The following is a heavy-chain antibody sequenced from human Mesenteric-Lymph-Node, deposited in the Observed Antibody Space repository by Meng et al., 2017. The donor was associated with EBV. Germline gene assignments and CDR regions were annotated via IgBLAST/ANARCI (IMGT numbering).Heavy chain of an antibody. D-gene: IGHD5-24*01. CDR3: AKPIQFWSGIDY. V-gene: IGHV3-30*18. CDR1: GFTFTDFA. J-gene: IGHJ4*02. CDR2: ISYDGNNK. Sequence: QVQLVESGXXXXXTXRAXRRACAASGFTFTDFAMHWVRQAPGKGLEWVAVISYDGNNKYYADSVKGRFTISRDNSKNTLYLQINSLTSEDTAVYYCAKPIQFWSGIDYWGQGTLVTVSS.